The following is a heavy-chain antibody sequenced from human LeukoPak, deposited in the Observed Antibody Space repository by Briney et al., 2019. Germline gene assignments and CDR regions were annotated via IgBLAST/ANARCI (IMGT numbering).Heavy chain of an antibody. J-gene: IGHJ6*03. CDR3: AKDDNWRGSYNYYYMDV. Sequence: GGSLRLSCAASGVNFGRYGMHWVRQAPGKGLEWVAVIWYDGSSEQYADSVKGRFTISRDNSRDTLYLQMNSLRAEDTAVYYCAKDDNWRGSYNYYYMDVWGKGTSVTVSS. D-gene: IGHD3-3*01. CDR1: GVNFGRYG. CDR2: IWYDGSSE. V-gene: IGHV3-30*02.